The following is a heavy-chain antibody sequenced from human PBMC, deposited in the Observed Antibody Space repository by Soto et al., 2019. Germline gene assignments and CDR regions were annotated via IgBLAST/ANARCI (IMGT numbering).Heavy chain of an antibody. J-gene: IGHJ4*02. V-gene: IGHV1-45*02. CDR1: GYTFTYRY. Sequence: QMQLVQSGAEVKKTGSSVKVSCKASGYTFTYRYLHWVRQAPGQALEWMGWITPFNGNTNYAQKCQDRVTITRDRSMSTAYMELSSLRSEDTAMYYCASSGNSGYGGDYWGQGTLVTVCS. CDR3: ASSGNSGYGGDY. CDR2: ITPFNGNT. D-gene: IGHD5-12*01.